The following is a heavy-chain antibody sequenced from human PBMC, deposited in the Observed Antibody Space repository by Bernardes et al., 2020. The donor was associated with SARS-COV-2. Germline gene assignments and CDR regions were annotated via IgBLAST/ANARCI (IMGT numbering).Heavy chain of an antibody. J-gene: IGHJ4*02. Sequence: GGSLRLSCVASGFTFSNFAMSWVRRAPGKGLEWVSAISGSSDSTYYSDSVKGRFTISRDNSKNTLFLQLNSLGVEDTAVYYCANILNHYDSRGYNYTDYWGRGTPVTVSS. CDR1: GFTFSNFA. CDR3: ANILNHYDSRGYNYTDY. D-gene: IGHD3-22*01. CDR2: ISGSSDST. V-gene: IGHV3-23*01.